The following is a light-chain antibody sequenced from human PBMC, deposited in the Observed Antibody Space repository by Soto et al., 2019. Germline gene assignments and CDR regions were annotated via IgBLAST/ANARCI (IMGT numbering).Light chain of an antibody. CDR3: QHYGTSRVT. CDR1: QSVSSSY. J-gene: IGKJ3*01. V-gene: IGKV3-20*01. CDR2: GAS. Sequence: EIVLTQSPGTLSLSPGERATLSCRASQSVSSSYLAWYQQKPGQAPRLLIYGASSRATGIPDRFSGGGSGTDSTLTNSRLEPEDFAVYYCQHYGTSRVTFGPGTKVDIK.